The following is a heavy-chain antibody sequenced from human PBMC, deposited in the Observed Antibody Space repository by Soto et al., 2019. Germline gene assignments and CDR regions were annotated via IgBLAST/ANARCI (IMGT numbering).Heavy chain of an antibody. V-gene: IGHV4-34*01. CDR2: INHSGST. J-gene: IGHJ6*03. CDR1: GGSFSGYY. D-gene: IGHD5-12*01. CDR3: AREVDIVNYYMDV. Sequence: SETLSLTCAVYGGSFSGYYWSWIRQPPGKGLEWIGEINHSGSTNYNPSLKSRVTISVDTSKNQFSLKLSSVTAADTAVYYCAREVDIVNYYMDVWGKGTTVTVSS.